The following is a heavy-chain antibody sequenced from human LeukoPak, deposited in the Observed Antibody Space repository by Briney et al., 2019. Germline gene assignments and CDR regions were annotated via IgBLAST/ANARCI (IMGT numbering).Heavy chain of an antibody. V-gene: IGHV3-15*01. CDR1: GFTLNNAW. CDR2: IKGETDGGTI. CDR3: TTDRYYDNSELQFQH. Sequence: GGSLRLSCAASGFTLNNAWLSWVRQAPGKGLEWLGGIKGETDGGTIDYAAPVKGRFTISRDDSRNTLYLQMDSLKIEDTAVYYCTTDRYYDNSELQFQHWGQGTLVTVSS. D-gene: IGHD3-22*01. J-gene: IGHJ1*01.